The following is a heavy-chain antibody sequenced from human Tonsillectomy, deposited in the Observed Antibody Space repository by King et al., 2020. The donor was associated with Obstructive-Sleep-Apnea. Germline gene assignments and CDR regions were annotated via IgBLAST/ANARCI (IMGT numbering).Heavy chain of an antibody. J-gene: IGHJ3*02. D-gene: IGHD6-19*01. CDR1: GFTFSSYA. V-gene: IGHV3-23*04. CDR3: AKEQSTVGGNGAFDI. Sequence: VQLVESGGGLVQPGGSLRLSCAASGFTFSSYAISWVRQAPGKGLEWVSAIGGSGSSTYYAVSVKGRFTISRDNSKNTLYLQMNSLRAEETALYYCAKEQSTVGGNGAFDIWGQGTMVTVSS. CDR2: IGGSGSST.